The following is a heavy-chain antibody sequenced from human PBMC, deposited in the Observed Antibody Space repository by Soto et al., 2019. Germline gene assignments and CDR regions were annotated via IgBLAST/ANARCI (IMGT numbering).Heavy chain of an antibody. CDR1: GYTFTSYA. CDR2: INAGNGNT. Sequence: ASVKVSCKASGYTFTSYAMHWVRQAPGQRLEWMGWINAGNGNTKYSQKFQGRVTITRDTSASTAYMELSSLRSEDTAVYYCARDSEALEWLLYRSNPTPTDYWGQGTLVTVSS. CDR3: ARDSEALEWLLYRSNPTPTDY. V-gene: IGHV1-3*01. D-gene: IGHD3-3*01. J-gene: IGHJ4*02.